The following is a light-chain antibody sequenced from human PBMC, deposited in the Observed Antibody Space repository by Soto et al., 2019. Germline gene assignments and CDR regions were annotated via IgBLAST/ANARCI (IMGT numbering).Light chain of an antibody. V-gene: IGKV1-39*01. CDR2: SAS. CDR1: QSIITY. CDR3: QQSYSTPLT. J-gene: IGKJ4*01. Sequence: DIQMTQSPSFLSASVGDRVTITCRASQSIITYLNWYQQKPGKAPKLLIHSASSFQSGVPSRFSGSGSGTDFTLTISSLQPEDFATYYCQQSYSTPLTFGGGTKVEIK.